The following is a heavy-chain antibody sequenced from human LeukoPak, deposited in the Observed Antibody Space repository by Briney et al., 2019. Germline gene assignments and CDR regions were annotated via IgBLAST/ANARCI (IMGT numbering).Heavy chain of an antibody. D-gene: IGHD6-19*01. CDR3: ARGRGWYFYYGMDV. J-gene: IGHJ6*02. CDR1: GYTFTSYD. V-gene: IGHV1-8*01. CDR2: MNPNSGNT. Sequence: ASVKVSCKAPGYTFTSYDINWVRQATGQGLEWMGWMNPNSGNTGYAQKFQGRVTMTRNTSISTAYMEQSSLRSEDTAVYYCARGRGWYFYYGMDVWGQGTTVTVSS.